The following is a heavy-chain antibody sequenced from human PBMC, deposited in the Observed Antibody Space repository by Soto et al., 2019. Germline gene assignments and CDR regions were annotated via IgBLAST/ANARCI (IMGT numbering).Heavy chain of an antibody. CDR3: ARHPAYCSGGICHTDY. CDR2: VYSSGAT. J-gene: IGHJ4*02. Sequence: SETLSLTCTVSGGSISSYYWSWIRRPPGKGLEWLGYVYSSGATNYNPSLKSRVTISVDTSKNQFSLKLTSVTAADTAVYYCARHPAYCSGGICHTDYWGQGTLVTVSS. CDR1: GGSISSYY. D-gene: IGHD2-15*01. V-gene: IGHV4-59*08.